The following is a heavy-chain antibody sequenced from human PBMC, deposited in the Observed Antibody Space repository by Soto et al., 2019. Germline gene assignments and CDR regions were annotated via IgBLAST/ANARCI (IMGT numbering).Heavy chain of an antibody. CDR3: AKGASHAPFEK. V-gene: IGHV3-23*01. CDR2: ISGSGDKT. J-gene: IGHJ4*02. CDR1: GFAFNDFA. Sequence: EVHLLESGGDLVLPGGSLRLSCAASGFAFNDFAMNWVRQAPGKRPEWLSTISGSGDKTFHSDSVKGRFNISRDNSNNKMFLQMNSLRAEDTAIYYCAKGASHAPFEKWGRGTLVTVSS.